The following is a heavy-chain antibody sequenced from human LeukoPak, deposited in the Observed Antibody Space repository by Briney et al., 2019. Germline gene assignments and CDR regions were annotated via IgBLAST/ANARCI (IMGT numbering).Heavy chain of an antibody. CDR3: ARVYYDSSGYVPSYYYYGMDV. CDR2: IIPILGIA. D-gene: IGHD3-22*01. V-gene: IGHV1-69*04. J-gene: IGHJ6*02. Sequence: SVKVSCKASGGTFNNYAISWVRQAPGQGLEWMGRIIPILGIANYAQKFQGRVTITADKSTSTAYMELSSLRSEDTAVYYCARVYYDSSGYVPSYYYYGMDVWGQGTTVTVSS. CDR1: GGTFNNYA.